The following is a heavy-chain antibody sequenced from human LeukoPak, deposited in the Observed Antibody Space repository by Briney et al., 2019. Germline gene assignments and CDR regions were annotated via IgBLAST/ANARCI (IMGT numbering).Heavy chain of an antibody. V-gene: IGHV3-74*01. CDR2: IKTDGNDT. CDR1: GFTFSSHR. D-gene: IGHD2-15*01. CDR3: ARDKDPTVFDY. J-gene: IGHJ4*02. Sequence: GGSLRLSCAASGFTFSSHRMHWVRQAPGKGLVWVSGIKTDGNDTAYADSVKGRFTISRDNAKNTLYLQMNSLSAEDTAVYYCARDKDPTVFDYWGQGTLATVSS.